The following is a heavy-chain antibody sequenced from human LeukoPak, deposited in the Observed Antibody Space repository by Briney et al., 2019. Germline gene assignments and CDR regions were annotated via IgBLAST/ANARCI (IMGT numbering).Heavy chain of an antibody. J-gene: IGHJ4*02. CDR3: AGRRNFDY. Sequence: ASETLSLTCTVSGGSISSYYWSWIRQPPGKGLEWIGYIYYSGSTNYNPSLKSRVTISVDTSKNQFSLKLSSVTAADTAVYYCAGRRNFDYWGQGILVTVSS. V-gene: IGHV4-59*01. D-gene: IGHD1-26*01. CDR2: IYYSGST. CDR1: GGSISSYY.